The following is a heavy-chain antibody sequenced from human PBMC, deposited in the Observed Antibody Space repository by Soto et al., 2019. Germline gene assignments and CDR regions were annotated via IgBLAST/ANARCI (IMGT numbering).Heavy chain of an antibody. V-gene: IGHV4-34*01. D-gene: IGHD1-26*01. CDR1: GGSFSGYY. CDR2: INHSGST. J-gene: IGHJ4*02. Sequence: PSETLSLTCAVYGGSFSGYYWSWIRQPPGKGLEWIGEINHSGSTNYNPSLKSRVTISVDTSKNQFSLKLSSVTAADTAVYYCARAYSGSYCDWGQGTLVTVS. CDR3: ARAYSGSYCD.